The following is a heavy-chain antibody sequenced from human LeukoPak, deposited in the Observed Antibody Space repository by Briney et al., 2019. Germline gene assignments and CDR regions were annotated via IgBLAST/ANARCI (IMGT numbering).Heavy chain of an antibody. D-gene: IGHD6-13*01. J-gene: IGHJ4*02. CDR3: AKDLIAAADYFDY. V-gene: IGHV3-30*18. Sequence: VISYDGSNNYYADSVKGRFTISRDNSKNTLYLQMNSLRAEDTAVYYCAKDLIAAADYFDYWGQGTLVTVSS. CDR2: ISYDGSNN.